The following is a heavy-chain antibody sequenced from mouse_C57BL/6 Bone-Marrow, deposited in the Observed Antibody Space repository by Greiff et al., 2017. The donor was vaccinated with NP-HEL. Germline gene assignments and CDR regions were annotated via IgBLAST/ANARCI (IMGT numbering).Heavy chain of an antibody. Sequence: VKLQQPGAELVMPGASVKLSCKASGYTFTSYWMHWVKQRPGQGLEWIGEIDPSDSYTNYNQKFKGKSTLTVDKSSSTAYMQLSSLTSEDSAVYYCARNYDGSRWFAYWGQGTLVTVSA. V-gene: IGHV1-69*01. CDR2: IDPSDSYT. J-gene: IGHJ3*01. CDR1: GYTFTSYW. D-gene: IGHD2-4*01. CDR3: ARNYDGSRWFAY.